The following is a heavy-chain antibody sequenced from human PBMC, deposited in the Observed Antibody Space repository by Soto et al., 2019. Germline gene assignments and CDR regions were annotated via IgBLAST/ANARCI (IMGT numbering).Heavy chain of an antibody. Sequence: PGGSLRLSCAASGVTVSSNYMSWVRQAPGKGLEWVSVIYSGGSTYYADSVRGRFTISRDNSKNTLYLQMKSLRAEDTAVYYCARDTPATRPGVDVWCQVTTVTVSS. CDR1: GVTVSSNY. D-gene: IGHD2-15*01. J-gene: IGHJ6*02. CDR3: ARDTPATRPGVDV. V-gene: IGHV3-53*01. CDR2: IYSGGST.